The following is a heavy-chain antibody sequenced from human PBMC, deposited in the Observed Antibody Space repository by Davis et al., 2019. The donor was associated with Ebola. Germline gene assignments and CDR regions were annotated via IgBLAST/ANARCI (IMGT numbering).Heavy chain of an antibody. Sequence: PGGSLRLSCAASGFTFGSYRMHWVRQVPGKGLVWVSRINSDGSNTDYADSVKGRFTISRDNAKNTLYLQMNSLRAEDTAVYYCARGREEIAVAGTDYWGQGTLVTVSS. J-gene: IGHJ4*02. CDR2: INSDGSNT. CDR3: ARGREEIAVAGTDY. D-gene: IGHD6-19*01. CDR1: GFTFGSYR. V-gene: IGHV3-74*01.